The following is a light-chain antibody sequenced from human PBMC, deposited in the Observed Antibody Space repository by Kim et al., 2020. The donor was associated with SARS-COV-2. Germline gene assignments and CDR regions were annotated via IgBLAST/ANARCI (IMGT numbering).Light chain of an antibody. CDR3: QQYNNWPQT. Sequence: IVLTQSPATLSVSPGERATLSCRASQSVSSNLAWYQQKLGQAPRLLIYGASTRATGLPARFSGSGSGTEFTLSISSLQSEDFAVYYCQQYNNWPQTFGQGTKVDIK. V-gene: IGKV3-15*01. J-gene: IGKJ1*01. CDR1: QSVSSN. CDR2: GAS.